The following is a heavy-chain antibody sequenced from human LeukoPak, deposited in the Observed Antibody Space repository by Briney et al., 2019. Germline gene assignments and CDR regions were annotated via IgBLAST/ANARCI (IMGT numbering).Heavy chain of an antibody. D-gene: IGHD6-19*01. CDR3: ARRHSSGWFYY. V-gene: IGHV4-38-2*02. CDR1: GYSISNGYY. CDR2: IYRSGST. Sequence: SETLSLTCTVSGYSISNGYYWDWIRQPPGMGLEWIGNIYRSGSTSYNPSLKSRVTISVDTSKNQFSLKVNSVTAADTAVHYCARRHSSGWFYYWGQGTLVTVSS. J-gene: IGHJ4*02.